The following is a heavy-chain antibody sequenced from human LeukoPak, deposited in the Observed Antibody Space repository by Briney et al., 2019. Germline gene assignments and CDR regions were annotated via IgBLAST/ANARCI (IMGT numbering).Heavy chain of an antibody. V-gene: IGHV3-21*01. J-gene: IGHJ2*01. D-gene: IGHD6-13*01. CDR1: GFTFSSYS. Sequence: GGSLRLSCAASGFTFSSYSMNWVRQAPGKGLEWVSSISSSSSYIYYADSVKGRFTISRDNAKNSLYLQMNSLRAEDTAVYYCARKQQLVLYWYFDLWGRGTLVTVSS. CDR3: ARKQQLVLYWYFDL. CDR2: ISSSSSYI.